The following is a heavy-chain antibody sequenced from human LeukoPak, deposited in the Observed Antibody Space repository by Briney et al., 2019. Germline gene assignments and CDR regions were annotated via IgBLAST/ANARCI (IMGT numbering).Heavy chain of an antibody. CDR1: GFTFSSYS. CDR3: ARDMYDFPNHYYYYGMDV. V-gene: IGHV3-21*01. J-gene: IGHJ6*02. Sequence: PGGSLRLSCAASGFTFSSYSMNWVRQAPGKGLEWVSSISSSSSYIYCADSVKGRFTISRDNAKNSLYLQMDSLRAEDTAVYYCARDMYDFPNHYYYYGMDVWGQGTTVTVSS. CDR2: ISSSSSYI. D-gene: IGHD3-3*01.